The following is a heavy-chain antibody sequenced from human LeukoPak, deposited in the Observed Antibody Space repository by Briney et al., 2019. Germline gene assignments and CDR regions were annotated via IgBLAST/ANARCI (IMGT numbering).Heavy chain of an antibody. CDR1: GGSISSGDYY. J-gene: IGHJ4*02. Sequence: SETLSLTCTVSGGSISSGDYYWSWIRQPPGKGLEWIGYIYYSGSTYYNPSLKSRVTISVDTSTDQFSLKLSSVTAADTAVYFCAYGSGSYPPHYFDYWGQGTLFTVSS. V-gene: IGHV4-30-4*01. CDR2: IYYSGST. D-gene: IGHD3-10*01. CDR3: AYGSGSYPPHYFDY.